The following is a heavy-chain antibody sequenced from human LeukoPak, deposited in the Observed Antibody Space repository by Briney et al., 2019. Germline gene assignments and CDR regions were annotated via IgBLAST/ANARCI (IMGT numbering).Heavy chain of an antibody. Sequence: GSSVKVSCKASGGTFSSYAISWVRQAPGQGLEWMGGIIPIFGTANYAQKFQGRVTITADESTSTAYMELSSLRSEDTAVYYCATGLLFLEWSHRGASFDYWGQGTLVTVSS. D-gene: IGHD3-3*01. CDR2: IIPIFGTA. V-gene: IGHV1-69*01. CDR3: ATGLLFLEWSHRGASFDY. J-gene: IGHJ4*02. CDR1: GGTFSSYA.